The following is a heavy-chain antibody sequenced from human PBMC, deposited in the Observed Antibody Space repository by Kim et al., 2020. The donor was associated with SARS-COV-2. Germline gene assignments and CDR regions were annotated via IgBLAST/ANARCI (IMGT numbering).Heavy chain of an antibody. CDR3: ARDRAIQDYGAYFDY. CDR2: IIPILGIA. Sequence: SVKVSCKASGGTFSSYAISWVRQAPGQGLEWMGRIIPILGIANYAQKFQGRVTITADKSTSTAYMELSSLRSEDTAVYYCARDRAIQDYGAYFDYWGQGTLVTVSS. V-gene: IGHV1-69*04. J-gene: IGHJ4*02. D-gene: IGHD4-17*01. CDR1: GGTFSSYA.